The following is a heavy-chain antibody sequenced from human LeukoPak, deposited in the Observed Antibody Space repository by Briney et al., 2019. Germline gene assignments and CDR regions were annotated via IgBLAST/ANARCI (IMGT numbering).Heavy chain of an antibody. CDR1: GYTFTSYG. V-gene: IGHV1-18*01. Sequence: SXKXXXXASGYTFTSYGISWVRQAPGQGLXWMGWISAYNGNTNYAQKLQGRVTMTTDTSTSTAYMELRSLRSDDTAVYYCARGGSGIVVVPAALNQNWFDPWGQGTLVTVSS. J-gene: IGHJ5*02. D-gene: IGHD2-2*01. CDR2: ISAYNGNT. CDR3: ARGGSGIVVVPAALNQNWFDP.